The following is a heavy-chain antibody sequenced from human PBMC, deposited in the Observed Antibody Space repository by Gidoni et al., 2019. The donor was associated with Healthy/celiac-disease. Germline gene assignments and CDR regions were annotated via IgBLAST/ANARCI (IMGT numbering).Heavy chain of an antibody. J-gene: IGHJ6*02. CDR3: AKDPECSSTSCYTGVYYYYGMDV. CDR1: GFTFSSYG. CDR2: ISYDGSNK. Sequence: QVQLVESGGGVVQPGRSLRLSCAASGFTFSSYGMHWVRQAPGKGLEWVAVISYDGSNKYYADSVKGRFTISRDNSKNTLYLQMNSLRAEDTAVYYCAKDPECSSTSCYTGVYYYYGMDVWGQGTTVTVSS. D-gene: IGHD2-2*02. V-gene: IGHV3-30*18.